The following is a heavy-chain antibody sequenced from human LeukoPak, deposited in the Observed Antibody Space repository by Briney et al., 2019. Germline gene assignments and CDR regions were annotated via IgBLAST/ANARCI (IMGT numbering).Heavy chain of an antibody. CDR3: ARERGGLYNWFDP. D-gene: IGHD3-16*01. J-gene: IGHJ5*02. CDR1: GFTVSSNY. V-gene: IGHV3-53*01. CDR2: IYSGGST. Sequence: GGSLRLSCAASGFTVSSNYMIWVRQAPGKGLEWVSVIYSGGSTYYADSVKGRFTISRDNSKNTLYLQMNSLRAEDTAVYYCARERGGLYNWFDPWGQGTLVTVSS.